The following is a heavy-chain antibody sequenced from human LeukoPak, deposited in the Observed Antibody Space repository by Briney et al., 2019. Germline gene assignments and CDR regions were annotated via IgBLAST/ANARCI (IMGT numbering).Heavy chain of an antibody. CDR2: ISGGGGSK. V-gene: IGHV3-23*01. CDR3: ARGWYFDL. CDR1: GFTFSSYA. J-gene: IGHJ2*01. Sequence: GGSLRLSCAASGFTFSSYAMSWVRQAPGKGLEWVSAISGGGGSKYYADSMKGRFTISRDNSKNTLSLQLNSLRADDTAIYYCARGWYFDLWGRGTLVTVSS.